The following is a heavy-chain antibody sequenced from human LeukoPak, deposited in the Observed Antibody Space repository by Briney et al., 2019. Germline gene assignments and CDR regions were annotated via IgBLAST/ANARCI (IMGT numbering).Heavy chain of an antibody. CDR2: IYYSGST. V-gene: IGHV4-61*01. Sequence: SETLSLTCTVSGGSVSSGSYYWSWIRQPPGKGLEWIGYIYYSGSTNYNPSLKSRVTISVDTSKNQLSLKLSSVTAADTAVYYCARDNVGPYYYDSSGYGYWYFDLWGRGTLVTVSS. CDR3: ARDNVGPYYYDSSGYGYWYFDL. D-gene: IGHD3-22*01. CDR1: GGSVSSGSYY. J-gene: IGHJ2*01.